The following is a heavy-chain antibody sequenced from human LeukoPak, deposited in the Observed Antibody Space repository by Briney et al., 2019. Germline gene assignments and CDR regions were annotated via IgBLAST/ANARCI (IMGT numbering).Heavy chain of an antibody. CDR3: ARGYYYGPIGY. D-gene: IGHD3-22*01. CDR2: INTNTGNP. CDR1: GYTFTSYG. Sequence: GASVKVSCKASGYTFTSYGISWVRQAPGQGLEWMGWINTNTGNPTYAQGFTGRFVFSLGTSVSTAYLQISSLKAEDTAVYYCARGYYYGPIGYWGQGTLVTVSS. V-gene: IGHV7-4-1*02. J-gene: IGHJ4*02.